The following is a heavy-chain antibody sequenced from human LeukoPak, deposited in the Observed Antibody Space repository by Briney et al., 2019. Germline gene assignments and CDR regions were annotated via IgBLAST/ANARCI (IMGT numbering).Heavy chain of an antibody. Sequence: GGSLRLSCAASGFTFSRSWMNWVRQAPGKGLEWVANINQDGSEKYYVDSVKGRFTISRDNAKNSPYLQMNSLRAEDTAVYYCARGDYYDSGTYPPDYWGQGTLVTVSS. CDR3: ARGDYYDSGTYPPDY. CDR2: INQDGSEK. V-gene: IGHV3-7*01. J-gene: IGHJ4*02. CDR1: GFTFSRSW. D-gene: IGHD3-10*01.